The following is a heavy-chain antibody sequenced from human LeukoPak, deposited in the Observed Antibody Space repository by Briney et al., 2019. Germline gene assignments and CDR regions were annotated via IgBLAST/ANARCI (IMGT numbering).Heavy chain of an antibody. CDR3: AKLAGYSSGKTYGGVDY. CDR1: GFTFSSYW. J-gene: IGHJ4*02. CDR2: ISGSGGST. D-gene: IGHD6-19*01. V-gene: IGHV3-23*01. Sequence: PGGSLRLSCAASGFTFSSYWMSWVRQAPGKGLEWVSAISGSGGSTYYADSVKGRFTISRDNSKNTLYLQMNSLRAEGTAVYYCAKLAGYSSGKTYGGVDYWGQGTLVTVSS.